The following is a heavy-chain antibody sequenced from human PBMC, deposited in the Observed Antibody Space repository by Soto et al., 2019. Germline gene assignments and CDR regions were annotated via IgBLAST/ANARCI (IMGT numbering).Heavy chain of an antibody. J-gene: IGHJ4*02. CDR1: GFTFSSYA. D-gene: IGHD6-13*01. CDR2: ISGSGGST. CDR3: AKDVAAAGTRDY. Sequence: GESLKISCAASGFTFSSYAMSWVRQAPGKGLEWVSAISGSGGSTYYADSVKGRFTISRDNSKNTLYLQINSLRAEDTAVYYCAKDVAAAGTRDYWGQGTLVTVSS. V-gene: IGHV3-23*01.